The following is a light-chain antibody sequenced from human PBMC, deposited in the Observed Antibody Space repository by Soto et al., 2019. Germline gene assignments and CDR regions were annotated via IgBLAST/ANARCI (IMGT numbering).Light chain of an antibody. CDR1: QSVSSY. CDR3: QQRSNWPRT. CDR2: DAS. V-gene: IGKV3-11*01. Sequence: EIVLTQSPATLSSAPGETATLSCRASQSVSSYFAWYQQKPGQAPRLLIYDASNRATGIPARFSGSGSGTDFTLTISSLEPEDFAVYYCQQRSNWPRTFGQGTKVEMK. J-gene: IGKJ1*01.